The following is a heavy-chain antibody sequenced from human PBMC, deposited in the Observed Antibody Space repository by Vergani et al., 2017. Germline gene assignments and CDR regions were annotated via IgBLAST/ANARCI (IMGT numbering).Heavy chain of an antibody. CDR3: ARERQTTVAGTPYLSYYGMDV. V-gene: IGHV4-4*02. J-gene: IGHJ6*02. Sequence: QVQLQESGPGLVKPSGTLSLTCAVSGGSISSSNWWSWVRQPPGKGLEWIGEIYHSGSTNYNPSLKSRVTISVDKSKNQFSLKLSSVTAADTAVYYCARERQTTVAGTPYLSYYGMDVWGQGTTVTVSS. CDR1: GGSISSSNW. CDR2: IYHSGST. D-gene: IGHD6-19*01.